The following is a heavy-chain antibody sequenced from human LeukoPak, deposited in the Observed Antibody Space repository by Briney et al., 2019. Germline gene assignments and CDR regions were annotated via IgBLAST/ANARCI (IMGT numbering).Heavy chain of an antibody. J-gene: IGHJ4*02. Sequence: GGSLRLSCAASGFTFSSYAMSWVRQAPGKGLEWVSAISGSGGSTYYADSVKGRFTISRDNAKNSLYLQMNSLRAEDTAVYYCARDYYFDSSGYYSRWGQGTLVTVSS. CDR2: ISGSGGST. CDR3: ARDYYFDSSGYYSR. CDR1: GFTFSSYA. D-gene: IGHD3-22*01. V-gene: IGHV3-23*01.